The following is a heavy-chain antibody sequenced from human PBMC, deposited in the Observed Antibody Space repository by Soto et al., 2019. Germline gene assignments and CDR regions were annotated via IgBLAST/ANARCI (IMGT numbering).Heavy chain of an antibody. CDR1: GGTFSSYA. J-gene: IGHJ6*02. Sequence: SVKVSCKASGGTFSSYAISWVRQAPGQGLEWMGGIIPIFGTANYAQKFQGRVTITADESTSTAYMELSSLRSEDTAVYYCANRLVAASYYYYYGMDVWGQGTLVTVSS. CDR2: IIPIFGTA. D-gene: IGHD2-15*01. CDR3: ANRLVAASYYYYYGMDV. V-gene: IGHV1-69*13.